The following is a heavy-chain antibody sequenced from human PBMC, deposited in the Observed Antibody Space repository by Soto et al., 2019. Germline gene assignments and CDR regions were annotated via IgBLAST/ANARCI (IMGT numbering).Heavy chain of an antibody. V-gene: IGHV3-53*01. Sequence: WWSLRLSCSASGFTVSSNYMSWGRQAPGKGLEWVSVIYSGGSTYYADSVKGRFTISRDNSKNTLYLQMNSLRAEDTAVYYCARVRGDGYLYYFDYWGQGTLVTVSS. CDR1: GFTVSSNY. CDR2: IYSGGST. CDR3: ARVRGDGYLYYFDY. J-gene: IGHJ4*02. D-gene: IGHD5-12*01.